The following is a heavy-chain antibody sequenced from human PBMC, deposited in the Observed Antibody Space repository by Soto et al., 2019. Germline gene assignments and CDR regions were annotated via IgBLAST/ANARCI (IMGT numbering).Heavy chain of an antibody. J-gene: IGHJ4*02. D-gene: IGHD2-2*01. CDR2: TSNSGST. Sequence: QVQLQESGPGLVKPSQTLSLTCTVSGGSITSSGYYWSWIRQHPGEGLERIGFTSNSGSTSYNPSLKSRVTISVDTSSNQFSLNLKSVTAADTAVYYCARGGGSTKVDYWGQGTLVTVSP. CDR3: ARGGGSTKVDY. CDR1: GGSITSSGYY. V-gene: IGHV4-31*03.